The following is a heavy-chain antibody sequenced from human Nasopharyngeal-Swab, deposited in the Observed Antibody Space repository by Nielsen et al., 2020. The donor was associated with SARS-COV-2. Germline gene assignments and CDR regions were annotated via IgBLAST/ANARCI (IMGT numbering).Heavy chain of an antibody. Sequence: FFPASGFIFRRYSMNWVRQAPGKGLEWVSSISSSSSYIYYADSVKDRFTISRDNAKNSLYLQMNSLRAEDTAVYFCARARLGWVVVVAATPPDYWGQGTLVTVSS. CDR3: ARARLGWVVVVAATPPDY. V-gene: IGHV3-21*01. CDR1: GFIFRRYS. D-gene: IGHD2-15*01. J-gene: IGHJ4*02. CDR2: ISSSSSYI.